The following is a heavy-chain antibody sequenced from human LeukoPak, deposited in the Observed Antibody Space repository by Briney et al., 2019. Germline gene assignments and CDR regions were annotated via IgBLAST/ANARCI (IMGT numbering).Heavy chain of an antibody. CDR2: IKAKAHGGTI. V-gene: IGHV3-15*01. J-gene: IGHJ4*02. Sequence: GGSLRLACATSGFTFINAWMYWVRQAPGKALEWVGRIKAKAHGGTIEYAAPVKGRFTISRDDSKNTLYLQMNSLKTEDTAVYYCTTDGVGVEGATYDNWGQGTLVSVSS. CDR1: GFTFINAW. D-gene: IGHD1-26*01. CDR3: TTDGVGVEGATYDN.